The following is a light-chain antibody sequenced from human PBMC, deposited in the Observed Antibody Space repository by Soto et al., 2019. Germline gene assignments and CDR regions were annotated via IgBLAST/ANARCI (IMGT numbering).Light chain of an antibody. Sequence: QSVLTQPASVSGSPGQSITISCTGTSSDVGSYNLVSLYQQHPCKAPKLMIYDVSKRPSGVSNRFSGSKSGNTASLAIPGLQAEDEADYYCCSYAGSSTSYVFGTGTKLTVL. J-gene: IGLJ1*01. CDR1: SSDVGSYNL. CDR3: CSYAGSSTSYV. V-gene: IGLV2-23*02. CDR2: DVS.